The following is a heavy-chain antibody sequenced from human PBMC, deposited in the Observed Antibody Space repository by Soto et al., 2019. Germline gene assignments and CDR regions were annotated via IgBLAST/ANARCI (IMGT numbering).Heavy chain of an antibody. CDR1: GFTFSIYD. CDR2: ISRSGGTT. CDR3: ARVFYTSAWAYFDY. D-gene: IGHD2-2*01. J-gene: IGHJ4*02. Sequence: PGGSLRLSCAASGFTFSIYDMSWVRQAPGKGLEWVSFISRSGGTTYHADSVKGRLTISRDNSNNILFLQMNTLRADDTAVYYCARVFYTSAWAYFDYWGQGTLVTVSS. V-gene: IGHV3-23*01.